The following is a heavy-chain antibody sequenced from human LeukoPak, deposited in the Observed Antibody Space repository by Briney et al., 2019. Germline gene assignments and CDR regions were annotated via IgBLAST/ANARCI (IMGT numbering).Heavy chain of an antibody. J-gene: IGHJ6*04. V-gene: IGHV3-48*01. Sequence: PGGSLRLSCAASGFTFSSYSMNWVRQAPGKGLEWVSYISSSSSTIYYADSVKGRFTISRDNAKNSLYLQMNSLRAEDTAVYYCARDFTRWAGTRMDVWGKGTTVTVSS. CDR3: ARDFTRWAGTRMDV. CDR1: GFTFSSYS. D-gene: IGHD1-7*01. CDR2: ISSSSSTI.